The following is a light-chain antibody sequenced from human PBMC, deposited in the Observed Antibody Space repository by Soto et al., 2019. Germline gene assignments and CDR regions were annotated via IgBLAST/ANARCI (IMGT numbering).Light chain of an antibody. CDR2: DAS. CDR1: QSVSSNY. J-gene: IGKJ4*01. V-gene: IGKV3-20*01. Sequence: PGERATLSCRASQSVSSNYLAWYQQKPGQAPSLVIYDASSRPPGIPDRFSGSGSGTDFTLIINRLEPEDFAVYYCQQYGGSFTFGGGTKVEIK. CDR3: QQYGGSFT.